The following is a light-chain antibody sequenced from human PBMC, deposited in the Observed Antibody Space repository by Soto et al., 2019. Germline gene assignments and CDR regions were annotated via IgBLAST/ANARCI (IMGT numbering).Light chain of an antibody. CDR2: LEGRGSY. CDR1: SGHSSYI. V-gene: IGLV4-60*02. J-gene: IGLJ2*01. Sequence: QSVLTQSSSASASLGSSVTLTCTLSSGHSSYIIAWHQQQPGKAPRYLMKLEGRGSYNKGSGVPDRFSGSSSGADRYLTISNLQFEDEADYYYETWDSNTHVVFGGGTKLTVL. CDR3: ETWDSNTHVV.